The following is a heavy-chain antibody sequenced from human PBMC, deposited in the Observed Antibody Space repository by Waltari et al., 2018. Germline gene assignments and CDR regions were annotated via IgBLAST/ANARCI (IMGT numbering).Heavy chain of an antibody. V-gene: IGHV4-59*01. CDR3: AREYSSSSGLDYFDY. Sequence: QVKLQESGPGLVKPSETLSLTCTVSGGSISNYYWSWIRQPPGKGLEGIGYIYYSGSTNYNASLKSRVTISVDTSKNQFSLKLRSVTAADTAVYYCAREYSSSSGLDYFDYWGQGTLVTVSS. D-gene: IGHD6-6*01. CDR1: GGSISNYY. J-gene: IGHJ4*02. CDR2: IYYSGST.